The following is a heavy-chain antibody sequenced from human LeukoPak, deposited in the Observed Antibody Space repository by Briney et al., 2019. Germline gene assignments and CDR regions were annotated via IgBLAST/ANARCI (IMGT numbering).Heavy chain of an antibody. J-gene: IGHJ6*02. CDR1: GFTFSSYW. CDR2: ISGSGGST. V-gene: IGHV3-23*01. Sequence: GGSLRLSCAVSGFTFSSYWMSWVRQDPGKGLEWVSAISGSGGSTYYADSVKGRFTISRDNSKNTLYLQMNSLRAEDTAVYYCAKSAAGPLWYYYGMDVWGQGTTVTVSS. D-gene: IGHD6-13*01. CDR3: AKSAAGPLWYYYGMDV.